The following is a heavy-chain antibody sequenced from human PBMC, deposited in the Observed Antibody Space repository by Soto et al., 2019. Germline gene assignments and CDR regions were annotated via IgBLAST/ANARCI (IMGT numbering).Heavy chain of an antibody. CDR2: INWNSGTI. D-gene: IGHD3-22*01. Sequence: GGSLRLSCVASGFTFDDYAMHWVRQAPGKGLEWVSGINWNSGTIVYADSVKGRFTVSRDNAKNSLYLQMNSLRSEDTALYYCARVSASYYYNYYDYWGHGTLVTVSS. CDR3: ARVSASYYYNYYDY. CDR1: GFTFDDYA. V-gene: IGHV3-9*01. J-gene: IGHJ4*01.